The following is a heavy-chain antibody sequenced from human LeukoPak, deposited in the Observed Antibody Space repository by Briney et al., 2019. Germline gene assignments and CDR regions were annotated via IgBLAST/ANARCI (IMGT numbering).Heavy chain of an antibody. CDR2: FDPEDGET. CDR3: ATGRSSWHRRKGNYFDY. D-gene: IGHD6-13*01. V-gene: IGHV1-24*01. J-gene: IGHJ4*02. CDR1: GYILTELS. Sequence: ASVKVSCKVSGYILTELSMHWVRQAPGKGLEWMGGFDPEDGETIYARKFQGRVTMTEDTSTDTAYMELSSLRSEDTAVYYCATGRSSWHRRKGNYFDYWGQGTLVTVSS.